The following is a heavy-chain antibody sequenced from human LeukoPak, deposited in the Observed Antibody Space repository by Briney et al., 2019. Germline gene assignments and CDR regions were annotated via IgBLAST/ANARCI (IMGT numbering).Heavy chain of an antibody. CDR2: ISSSGSTI. V-gene: IGHV3-11*01. CDR1: GFTFSDYY. D-gene: IGHD5-12*01. Sequence: GSLRLSCAASGFTFSDYYMSWIRQAPGKGLEWVSYISSSGSTIYYADSVKGRFTISRDNAKNSLYLQMNSLRAEDTAVYYCARDKRGYSGYEGGYYYYGMDVWGQGTTVTVSS. J-gene: IGHJ6*02. CDR3: ARDKRGYSGYEGGYYYYGMDV.